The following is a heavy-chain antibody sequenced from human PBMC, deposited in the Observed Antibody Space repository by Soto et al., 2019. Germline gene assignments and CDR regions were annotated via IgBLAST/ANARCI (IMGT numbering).Heavy chain of an antibody. J-gene: IGHJ6*02. CDR2: INPNSGGT. Sequence: ASVKVSCKASGYTFTGYYMHWVRQAPGQGLEWMGWINPNSGGTNYAQKFQGRVTMTRDTSISTAYMELSRLRSDDTAVYYCARDHQISSRWQYYYFGMDVWGQGTTVTVSS. CDR1: GYTFTGYY. D-gene: IGHD6-13*01. V-gene: IGHV1-2*02. CDR3: ARDHQISSRWQYYYFGMDV.